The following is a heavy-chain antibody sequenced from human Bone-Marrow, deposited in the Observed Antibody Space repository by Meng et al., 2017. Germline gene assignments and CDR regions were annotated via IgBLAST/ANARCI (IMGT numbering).Heavy chain of an antibody. CDR3: VNGSGSYNYYYGMDF. V-gene: IGHV3-15*01. D-gene: IGHD3-10*01. CDR2: IKSKTDGGTA. J-gene: IGHJ6*02. CDR1: GFTFSNAR. Sequence: GGFLRLSCAASGFTFSNARMSWARQAPGKGLEWVGRIKSKTDGGTADYAAPVKGRFTISRDDSKHTLYLQMNSLKTENTTVYYCVNGSGSYNYYYGMDFWGQGTTVTVSS.